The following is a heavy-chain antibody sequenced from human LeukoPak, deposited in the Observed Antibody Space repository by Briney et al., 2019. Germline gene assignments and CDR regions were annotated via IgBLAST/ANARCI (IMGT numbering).Heavy chain of an antibody. J-gene: IGHJ5*02. D-gene: IGHD2-2*01. CDR2: IKSKTDGGTT. V-gene: IGHV3-15*01. CDR1: GFTFSNAW. CDR3: TTVVPAAAWFDP. Sequence: KSGGSLRLSCAASGFTFSNAWMSWVRQAPGKGLEWVGRIKSKTDGGTTDYAAPVKGRFTISRDDSKNTLYLQMNSLKTEDTAVYYCTTVVPAAAWFDPWGQGTLVTVSS.